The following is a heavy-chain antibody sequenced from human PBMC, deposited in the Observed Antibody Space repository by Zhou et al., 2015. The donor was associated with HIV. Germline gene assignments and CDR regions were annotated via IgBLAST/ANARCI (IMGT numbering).Heavy chain of an antibody. Sequence: QVQLVQSGAEVKKPGASVKVSCKASGYTFTSYDINWVRQATGQGLEWMGWMNPNSGNTGYAQKFQGRVTMTRNTSISTAYMELSSLRSEDTAVYYCARGQVGPRNDFWSGYYPHYYYMDVWGKGTTVTVSS. V-gene: IGHV1-8*01. CDR2: MNPNSGNT. CDR3: ARGQVGPRNDFWSGYYPHYYYMDV. J-gene: IGHJ6*03. CDR1: GYTFTSYD. D-gene: IGHD3-3*01.